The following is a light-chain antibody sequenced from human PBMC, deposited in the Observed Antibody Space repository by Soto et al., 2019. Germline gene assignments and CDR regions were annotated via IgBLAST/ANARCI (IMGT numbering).Light chain of an antibody. CDR3: QQCNNWPRT. CDR2: GAS. Sequence: IVMPQSPATLSVSPGERATFSCSASPSVSSDLAWYQQKAGQAPRLRIYGASSRATGIPARFSGSGSGTEFALTISSLESEDYAVYYCQQCNNWPRTFGQGTKVDI. V-gene: IGKV3-15*01. J-gene: IGKJ1*01. CDR1: PSVSSD.